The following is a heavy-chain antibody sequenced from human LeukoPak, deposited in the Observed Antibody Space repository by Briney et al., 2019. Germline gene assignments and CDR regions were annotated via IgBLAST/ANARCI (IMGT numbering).Heavy chain of an antibody. CDR2: INEDATII. D-gene: IGHD2-8*02. CDR1: GFTFRNYC. V-gene: IGHV3-74*01. J-gene: IGHJ4*02. CDR3: VRDLVLVWTPGDDFDH. Sequence: GGSLRLSCAASGFTFRNYCMNWVRQVPGKGLEWVSRINEDATIISYADSVKGRFTISRDNARNTVYLQMHSLRAEDAAVYYCVRDLVLVWTPGDDFDHWGQGTLVTVSS.